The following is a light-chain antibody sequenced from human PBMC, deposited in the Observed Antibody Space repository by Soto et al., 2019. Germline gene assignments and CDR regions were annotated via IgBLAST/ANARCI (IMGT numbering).Light chain of an antibody. CDR2: GAS. Sequence: EIVLTQSPGTLSLSPGERATLSCRASQSVRSNYLAWYQQKPGQAPRLLIYGASSRATGIPDRFSGSGSGTAFTLTSSRLEPEDFAVYYCQQYGSSRTFGQGPKVEIK. CDR3: QQYGSSRT. V-gene: IGKV3-20*01. J-gene: IGKJ1*01. CDR1: QSVRSNY.